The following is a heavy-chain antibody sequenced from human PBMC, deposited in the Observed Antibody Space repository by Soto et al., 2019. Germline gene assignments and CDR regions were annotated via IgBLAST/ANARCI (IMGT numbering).Heavy chain of an antibody. CDR3: ARGITANDWFDP. V-gene: IGHV5-51*01. D-gene: IGHD3-16*01. J-gene: IGHJ5*02. CDR1: GYSFTSYW. CDR2: IYPGDSDT. Sequence: PGESLKISCKGSGYSFTSYWIGWVRQMPGKGLEWMGIIYPGDSDTRYSPSFQGQVTISADKSISTAYLQMNSLRAEDTAVYSCARGITANDWFDPWGQGTLVTVSS.